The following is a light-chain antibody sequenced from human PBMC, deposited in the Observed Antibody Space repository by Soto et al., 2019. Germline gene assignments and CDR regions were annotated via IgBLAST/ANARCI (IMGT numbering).Light chain of an antibody. CDR1: QGISRW. CDR2: GAS. CDR3: QQANSFPLT. J-gene: IGKJ5*01. Sequence: DIQMTQSPSFVSASVGDRVTITCRASQGISRWLAWYQQRPGKAPELLIYGASSLQSWVPSRFSGSGSGTDFTLTISSLQPEDFANYYCQQANSFPLTLGQGTRLEI. V-gene: IGKV1-12*01.